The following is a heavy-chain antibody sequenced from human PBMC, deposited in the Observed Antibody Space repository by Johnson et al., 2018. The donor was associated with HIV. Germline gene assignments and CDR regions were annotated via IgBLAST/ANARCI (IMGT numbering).Heavy chain of an antibody. J-gene: IGHJ3*02. CDR1: GFTVSNNY. CDR3: AIDFGYYYDRLAFDI. D-gene: IGHD3-22*01. V-gene: IGHV3-66*01. Sequence: MQLVESGGGLVQPGGSLRLSCAASGFTVSNNYMSWVRQAPGNGLEWVSVIYSGGSTHYADSVKGRFTISRDNSKNTLYLQMNSLRVEDTAVYYCAIDFGYYYDRLAFDIWGQGTMVTVSS. CDR2: IYSGGST.